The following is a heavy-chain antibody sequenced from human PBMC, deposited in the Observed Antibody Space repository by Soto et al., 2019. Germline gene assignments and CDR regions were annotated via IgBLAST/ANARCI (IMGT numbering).Heavy chain of an antibody. D-gene: IGHD3-3*01. J-gene: IGHJ6*02. V-gene: IGHV3-30*18. Sequence: PGGALRLSCAASGFTFSSYGMHWVRQAPGKGLEWVAVISYDGSNKYYADSVKGRFTISRDNSKNTLYLQMNSLRAEDTAVYYCAKSYHFWSGYYYYYYGMDVWGQGTTVPVSS. CDR1: GFTFSSYG. CDR3: AKSYHFWSGYYYYYYGMDV. CDR2: ISYDGSNK.